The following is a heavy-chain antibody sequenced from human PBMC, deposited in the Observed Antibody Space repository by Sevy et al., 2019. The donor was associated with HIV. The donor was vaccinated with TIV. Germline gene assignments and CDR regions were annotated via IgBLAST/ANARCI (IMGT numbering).Heavy chain of an antibody. CDR1: GGSISSYY. CDR2: IYYSGST. J-gene: IGHJ5*02. CDR3: ARTRDSSGYYHANWFDP. Sequence: SETLSLTCTVSGGSISSYYWSWIRQPPGKGLEWIGYIYYSGSTNYNPSLKSRVTISVDTSKNHFSLKLSSVTAADTAVYYCARTRDSSGYYHANWFDPWGQGTLVTVSS. V-gene: IGHV4-59*12. D-gene: IGHD3-22*01.